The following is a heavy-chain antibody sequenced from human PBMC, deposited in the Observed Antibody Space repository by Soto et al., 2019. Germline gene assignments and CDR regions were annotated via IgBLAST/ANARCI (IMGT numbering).Heavy chain of an antibody. Sequence: SETLSLTCTVSGGSISSGGYYWSWIRQHPGKGLEWIGYIYYSGSTYYNPSLKSRVTISVDTSKNQFSLKLSSVTAADTAVYYCARGMEVATYYYDSSGYVFDYWGQGTLVT. CDR2: IYYSGST. D-gene: IGHD3-22*01. CDR3: ARGMEVATYYYDSSGYVFDY. V-gene: IGHV4-31*03. J-gene: IGHJ4*02. CDR1: GGSISSGGYY.